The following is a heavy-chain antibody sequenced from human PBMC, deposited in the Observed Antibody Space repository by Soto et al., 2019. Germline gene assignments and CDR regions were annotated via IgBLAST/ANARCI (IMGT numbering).Heavy chain of an antibody. CDR1: GYTFTSYY. CDR2: INPSGGST. J-gene: IGHJ4*02. CDR3: AGVGFLWNDFDY. Sequence: ASVKVSCKASGYTFTSYYMHWVRQAPGQGLEWMGIINPSGGSTSYAQKFQGRVTMTRDTSTSTVYMELSSLRSEDTAVYYCAGVGFLWNDFDYWGQGTLVTVSS. V-gene: IGHV1-46*01. D-gene: IGHD1-1*01.